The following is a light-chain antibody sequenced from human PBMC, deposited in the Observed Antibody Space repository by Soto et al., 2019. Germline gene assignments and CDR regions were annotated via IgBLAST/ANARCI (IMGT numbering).Light chain of an antibody. CDR2: GAS. V-gene: IGKV3-20*01. J-gene: IGKJ1*01. CDR3: QQYGSSPWA. Sequence: EIVLTQSPGTLSLSPGERATLSCRASQSVSTSYLAGYQQKPGQAPRLLIYGASSRATGIPDRFSGSGSGTDFTLTISRLAPEDFAAYYCQQYGSSPWAFGQGTKVEIK. CDR1: QSVSTSY.